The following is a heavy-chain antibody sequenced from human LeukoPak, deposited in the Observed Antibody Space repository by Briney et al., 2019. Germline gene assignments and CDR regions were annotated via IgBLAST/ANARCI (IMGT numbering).Heavy chain of an antibody. Sequence: GASVKVSCKASGYTFTGYYIHWVRQAPGQGLEWMGIINPSAGSTTYAQMFQGRVTMTRDTSTSTVYMELTSLRSEDTAMYYCATLAGYFDYWGQGTLVTVSS. CDR1: GYTFTGYY. D-gene: IGHD6-13*01. CDR3: ATLAGYFDY. CDR2: INPSAGST. J-gene: IGHJ4*02. V-gene: IGHV1-46*01.